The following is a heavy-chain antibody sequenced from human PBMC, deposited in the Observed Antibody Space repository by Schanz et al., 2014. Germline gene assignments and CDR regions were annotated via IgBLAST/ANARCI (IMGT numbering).Heavy chain of an antibody. Sequence: ESGGGLVQPGGSLRLSCAASGFTFNSYAMTWVRQAPGKGLEWVSSISHSGGSKYYADSVKGRFTISRDNSENTLYLQMNSLSADDTAVFYCAKGMGYCSGGTCYDYYYYGVDVWGQGTTVTVSS. D-gene: IGHD2-15*01. CDR1: GFTFNSYA. CDR2: ISHSGGSK. V-gene: IGHV3-23*01. CDR3: AKGMGYCSGGTCYDYYYYGVDV. J-gene: IGHJ6*02.